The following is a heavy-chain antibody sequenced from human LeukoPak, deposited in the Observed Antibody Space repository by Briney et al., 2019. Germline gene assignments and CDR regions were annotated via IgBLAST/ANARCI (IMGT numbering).Heavy chain of an antibody. CDR3: ATLPRKVTIFSYWFDA. Sequence: GGSLRLSCAASGFTFSSYAMSWVRQAPGKGLEWVSAISGSGGSTYYADSVKGRFTISRDNSKNTLYLQMNSLRAEDTAVYCCATLPRKVTIFSYWFDAWGQGTLVTVSS. V-gene: IGHV3-23*01. J-gene: IGHJ5*02. CDR1: GFTFSSYA. D-gene: IGHD3-3*01. CDR2: ISGSGGST.